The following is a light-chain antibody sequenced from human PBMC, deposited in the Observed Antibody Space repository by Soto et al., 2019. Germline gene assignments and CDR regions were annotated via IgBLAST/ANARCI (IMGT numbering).Light chain of an antibody. CDR1: SSDVGAYNF. Sequence: QSALTQPRSVSGSPGQSVTISCTGTSSDVGAYNFVSWYQQNPGKAPKLILYDVIKRPSGVPDRFSGSKSGNTASLPISGLQTEDEADYHCSSYAGSHTYEVFGGGTKLTVL. J-gene: IGLJ3*02. CDR3: SSYAGSHTYEV. CDR2: DVI. V-gene: IGLV2-11*01.